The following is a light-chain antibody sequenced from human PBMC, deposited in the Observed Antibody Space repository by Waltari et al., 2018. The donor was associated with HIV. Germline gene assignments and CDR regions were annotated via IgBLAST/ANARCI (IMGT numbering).Light chain of an antibody. CDR1: SSDVGGYNY. Sequence: QSALTQPASVSRSPGQSITISCTGISSDVGGYNYVSWYQQKSGKAPKLMIYDVTERPSGVSNRFSCSKSGNTASLTISGLQFDDEADYYCSSYTSSVTLVFGGGTKLTVL. CDR3: SSYTSSVTLV. CDR2: DVT. V-gene: IGLV2-14*01. J-gene: IGLJ2*01.